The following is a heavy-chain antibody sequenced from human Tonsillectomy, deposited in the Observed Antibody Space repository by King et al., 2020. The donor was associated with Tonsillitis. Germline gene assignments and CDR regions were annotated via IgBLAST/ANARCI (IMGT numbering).Heavy chain of an antibody. CDR2: IDWDDDK. V-gene: IGHV2-70*01. J-gene: IGHJ4*02. CDR3: ARIGYYYDSSGVIDY. CDR1: GFSLSTSGMC. Sequence: TLKESGPALVKPTQTLTLTCTFSGFSLSTSGMCVSWIRQPQGKALEWLALIDWDDDKYYHTSLKTRLTISQATSKNQVVLTMTNSDPVDTATYYCARIGYYYDSSGVIDYWGQGTLVTVSS. D-gene: IGHD3-22*01.